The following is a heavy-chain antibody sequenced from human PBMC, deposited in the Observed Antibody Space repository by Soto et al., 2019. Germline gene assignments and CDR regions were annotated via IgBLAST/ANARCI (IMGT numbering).Heavy chain of an antibody. Sequence: GGSVRLSCAASGFTFSSYGMHWVRQTPGKGLEWVAVISYDGSNKYYADSVKGRFTISRDNSKNTLYLQMNSLRAEDTAVYYCAKDNLDYGGRPGYYSYGMDVWGQGTTVTVS. CDR3: AKDNLDYGGRPGYYSYGMDV. D-gene: IGHD4-17*01. J-gene: IGHJ6*02. CDR2: ISYDGSNK. CDR1: GFTFSSYG. V-gene: IGHV3-30*18.